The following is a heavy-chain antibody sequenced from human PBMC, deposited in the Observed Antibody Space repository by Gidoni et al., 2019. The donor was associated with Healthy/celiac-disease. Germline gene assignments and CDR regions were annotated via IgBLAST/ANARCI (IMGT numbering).Heavy chain of an antibody. Sequence: QVKLQEAGPGLVKPSQTLSLTCTVAGGASSSCSYYWSWIRQPAGKGLEWIGRIYTSGSPNYPPSLKSRVTISVDTSKTQFSLKLSSVTAADTAVYYCASAGSTYYYGMDVWGQGTPVTVSS. CDR2: IYTSGSP. V-gene: IGHV4-61*02. CDR1: GGASSSCSYY. J-gene: IGHJ6*02. D-gene: IGHD3-10*01. CDR3: ASAGSTYYYGMDV.